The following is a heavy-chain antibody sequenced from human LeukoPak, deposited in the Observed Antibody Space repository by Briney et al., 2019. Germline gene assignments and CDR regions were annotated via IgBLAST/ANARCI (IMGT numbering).Heavy chain of an antibody. J-gene: IGHJ3*02. V-gene: IGHV3-7*01. Sequence: GGSLRLSCAASGFTFTIYWMTWVRQAPGKGLEWVASIKQDGSERHYVDSAKGRFTVSRDSAKNSLYLQMNSLRAEDTAVYYCARVKEGALDIWGQGTMVTVSS. CDR3: ARVKEGALDI. CDR1: GFTFTIYW. CDR2: IKQDGSER.